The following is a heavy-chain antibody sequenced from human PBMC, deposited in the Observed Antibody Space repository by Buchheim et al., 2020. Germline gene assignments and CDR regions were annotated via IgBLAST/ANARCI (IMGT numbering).Heavy chain of an antibody. D-gene: IGHD3-3*01. CDR3: ARELRFLEWLLYDTLYYFDY. Sequence: QLQLQGSGPGLVKPSETLSLTCTVSGGSISSSSYYWGWIRQPPGKGLEWIGSIYYSGSTYYNPSLKSRVTISVDTSKNQFSLKLSSVTAADTAVYYCARELRFLEWLLYDTLYYFDYWGQGTL. CDR1: GGSISSSSYY. CDR2: IYYSGST. J-gene: IGHJ4*02. V-gene: IGHV4-39*07.